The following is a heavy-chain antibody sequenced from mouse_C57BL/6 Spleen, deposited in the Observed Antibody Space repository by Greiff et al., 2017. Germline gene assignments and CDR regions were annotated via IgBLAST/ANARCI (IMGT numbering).Heavy chain of an antibody. CDR2: IYPGDGDT. Sequence: QVQLQQSGPELVKPGASVKISCKASGYAFSSSWMNWVKQRPGKGLEWLGRIYPGDGDTNYNGKVKGKATLTADKSSSTAYMQLSSLTSEDSAVYFCARPYYYGSSYDAMDYWGQGTSVTVSS. CDR1: GYAFSSSW. D-gene: IGHD1-1*01. CDR3: ARPYYYGSSYDAMDY. V-gene: IGHV1-82*01. J-gene: IGHJ4*01.